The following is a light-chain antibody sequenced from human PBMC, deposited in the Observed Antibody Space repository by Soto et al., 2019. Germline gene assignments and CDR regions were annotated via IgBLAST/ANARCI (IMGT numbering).Light chain of an antibody. J-gene: IGKJ1*01. V-gene: IGKV1-5*01. Sequence: IQMTQSPSTLSASVGDRVTITCRASQSISSWLAWYQKKPGKAPKLLIYDASSLESGVPSRFSGSGSGTEFTLTISSLQPDDFATYYCQQYNSYWTFGQGTKVEIK. CDR3: QQYNSYWT. CDR2: DAS. CDR1: QSISSW.